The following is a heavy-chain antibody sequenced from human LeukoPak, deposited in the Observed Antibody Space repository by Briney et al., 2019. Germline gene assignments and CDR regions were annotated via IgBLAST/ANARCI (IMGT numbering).Heavy chain of an antibody. CDR3: ARDGPYYDSSGYYSDDAFDI. CDR2: IIPIFGTA. V-gene: IGHV1-69*13. CDR1: GYTFTSYA. D-gene: IGHD3-22*01. J-gene: IGHJ3*02. Sequence: SVKVSCKASGYTFTSYAISWVRQAPGQGLEWMGGIIPIFGTANYAQKFQGRVTITADESTSTAYMELSSLRSEDTAVYYCARDGPYYDSSGYYSDDAFDIWGQGTMVTVSS.